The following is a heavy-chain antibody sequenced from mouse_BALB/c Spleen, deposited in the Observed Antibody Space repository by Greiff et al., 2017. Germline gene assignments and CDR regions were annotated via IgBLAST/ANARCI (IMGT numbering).Heavy chain of an antibody. CDR1: GFTFTDYY. J-gene: IGHJ2*01. CDR2: IRNKANGYTT. V-gene: IGHV7-3*02. CDR3: ARDILYFDY. Sequence: DVQLQESGGGLVQPGGSLRLSCATSGFTFTDYYMSWVRQPPGKALEWLGFIRNKANGYTTEYSASVKGRFTISRDNSQSILYLQMNTLRAEDSATYYCARDILYFDYWGQGTTLTVSS.